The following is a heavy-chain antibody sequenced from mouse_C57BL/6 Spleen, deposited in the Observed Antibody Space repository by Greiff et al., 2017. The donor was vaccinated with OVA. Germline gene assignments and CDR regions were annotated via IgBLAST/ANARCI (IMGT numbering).Heavy chain of an antibody. Sequence: VQLQQSGPELVKPGASVKISCKASGYSFTGYYMNWVKQSPEKSLEWIGEINPSTGGTTYNQKFKAKATLTVDKSSSTAYMQLKSLTSEDSAVYYCASTTVVATEWYFDVWGTGTTVTVSS. V-gene: IGHV1-42*01. J-gene: IGHJ1*03. D-gene: IGHD1-1*01. CDR2: INPSTGGT. CDR3: ASTTVVATEWYFDV. CDR1: GYSFTGYY.